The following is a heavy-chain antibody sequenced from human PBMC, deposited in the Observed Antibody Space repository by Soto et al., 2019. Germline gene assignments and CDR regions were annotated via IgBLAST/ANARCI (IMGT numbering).Heavy chain of an antibody. V-gene: IGHV4-61*01. J-gene: IGHJ6*02. Sequence: QVQLQESGPGLVKPSETLSLTCTVSGGSVSSGSHQWSWIRQPPGKGLEWIGYFYYTGTTNYNSSLKSRGTISVDTSKDRFPLKLTSVTAADTALYFCVSLGLYDFCSGSAPMDVWGQGTTVTVSS. CDR1: GGSVSSGSHQ. D-gene: IGHD3-3*01. CDR2: FYYTGTT. CDR3: VSLGLYDFCSGSAPMDV.